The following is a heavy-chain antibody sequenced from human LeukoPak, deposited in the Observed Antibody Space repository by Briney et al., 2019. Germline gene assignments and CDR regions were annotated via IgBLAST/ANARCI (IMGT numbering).Heavy chain of an antibody. J-gene: IGHJ4*02. CDR1: GYTFTGYY. V-gene: IGHV1-2*02. Sequence: ASVRVSFKASGYTFTGYYVHWVRQAPGQGLEWMGWINPDSGATNFAQKFQGRVTMTRDTSISTAYMEVSSLRSDDTAVYYCARVYSSSRSWGFDYWGQGTLVTVSS. CDR2: INPDSGAT. CDR3: ARVYSSSRSWGFDY. D-gene: IGHD6-6*01.